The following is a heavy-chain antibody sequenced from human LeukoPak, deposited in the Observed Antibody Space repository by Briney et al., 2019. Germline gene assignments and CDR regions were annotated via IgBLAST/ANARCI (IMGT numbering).Heavy chain of an antibody. Sequence: ASVKVSCKASGYTFTSYGISWVRQAPGQGLEWMGWISAYNGNTNYVQKLQGRVTMTTDTSTSTAYMELRSLRSDDTAVYYCARVYNTYYDFWSGHIYYMDVWGKGTTVTVSS. V-gene: IGHV1-18*01. CDR2: ISAYNGNT. D-gene: IGHD3-3*01. CDR3: ARVYNTYYDFWSGHIYYMDV. CDR1: GYTFTSYG. J-gene: IGHJ6*03.